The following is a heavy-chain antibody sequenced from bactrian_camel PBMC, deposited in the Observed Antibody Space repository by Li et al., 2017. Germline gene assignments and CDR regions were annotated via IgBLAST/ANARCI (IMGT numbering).Heavy chain of an antibody. CDR3: AQVTSVPDPGEAGGTCFAYEYMY. V-gene: IGHV3S53*01. CDR2: IDSTGSA. J-gene: IGHJ4*01. CDR1: YTYNEGD. Sequence: HVQLVESGGGSVQAGGSLRLSCGYTYNEGDMAWFRQAPGKEREGVAAIDSTGSANYADSVKGRFKITRAAAENTVYLEMNSLKPEDTAIYYCAQVTSVPDPGEAGGTCFAYEYMYWGQGTQVTV. D-gene: IGHD7*01.